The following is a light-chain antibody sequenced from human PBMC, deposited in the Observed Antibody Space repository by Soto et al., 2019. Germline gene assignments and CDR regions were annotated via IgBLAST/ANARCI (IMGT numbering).Light chain of an antibody. CDR3: QQRSNWPPWT. V-gene: IGKV3-11*01. CDR1: QSVSSY. J-gene: IGKJ1*01. CDR2: DAS. Sequence: EIVLTQSPATLSFSPGERSALSFIASQSVSSYLAWYQQKPGQAPRLLIYDASNRATGIPARFSGSGSGTDFTLTISSLEPEDFAVYYCQQRSNWPPWTFGQGTKVDI.